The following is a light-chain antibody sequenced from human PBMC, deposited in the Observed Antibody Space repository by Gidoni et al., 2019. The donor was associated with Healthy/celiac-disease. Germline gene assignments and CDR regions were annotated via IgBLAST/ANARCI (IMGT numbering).Light chain of an antibody. V-gene: IGKV3-20*01. J-gene: IGKJ1*01. CDR2: GAS. CDR3: QHQRA. CDR1: QSVSSSY. Sequence: EIVFTQSPGTLSLSPGERATLSCRASQSVSSSYLAWYQQKPGQAPRLLIYGASSRATGIPDRFSGSGSGTDFTLTISRLEPEDFAVYYCQHQRAFXQXTKVEIK.